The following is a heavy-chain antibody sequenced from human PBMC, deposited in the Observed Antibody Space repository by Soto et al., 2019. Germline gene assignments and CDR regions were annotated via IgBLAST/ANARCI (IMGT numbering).Heavy chain of an antibody. J-gene: IGHJ4*02. D-gene: IGHD2-15*01. CDR3: AKDVPSVNLVVAASLQTKIFDY. CDR2: ISGSGGST. Sequence: GGSLRLSCVASGFTFSSYAMSWVRQAPGKGLEWVSAISGSGGSTYYADSVKGRFTISRDNSKNTLYLQMNSLRAEDTAVYYCAKDVPSVNLVVAASLQTKIFDYWGQGTLVTVSS. CDR1: GFTFSSYA. V-gene: IGHV3-23*01.